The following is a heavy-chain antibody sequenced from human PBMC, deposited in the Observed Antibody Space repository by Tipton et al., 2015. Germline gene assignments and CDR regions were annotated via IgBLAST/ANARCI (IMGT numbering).Heavy chain of an antibody. CDR1: GGSVSSGSYY. CDR3: ARLGGVVVGVAATTRFTTPDFWFDS. D-gene: IGHD2-15*01. CDR2: ISHSGNT. J-gene: IGHJ5*01. V-gene: IGHV4-39*01. Sequence: TLSLTCTVSGGSVSSGSYYWSWIRQPPGKGLEWIGSISHSGNTYYNPSLKSRVTMSRDTSENQFSLRLSSVTAADTAVYYCARLGGVVVGVAATTRFTTPDFWFDSWGQGTLVTVSS.